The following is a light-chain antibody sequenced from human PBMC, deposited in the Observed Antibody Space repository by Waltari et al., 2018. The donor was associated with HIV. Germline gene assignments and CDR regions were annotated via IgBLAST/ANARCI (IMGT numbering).Light chain of an antibody. CDR2: TND. Sequence: SVLTQPPSASGTPGQRVTISCSGDSSNIGSNSVYWYQQLPGTAPKLLIYTNDQRPSGVPDRCAGSNAGTSASLAISGLRSEDEADYYCATWDDDLSTWLFGGGTKLTVL. CDR3: ATWDDDLSTWL. CDR1: SSNIGSNS. J-gene: IGLJ3*02. V-gene: IGLV1-47*01.